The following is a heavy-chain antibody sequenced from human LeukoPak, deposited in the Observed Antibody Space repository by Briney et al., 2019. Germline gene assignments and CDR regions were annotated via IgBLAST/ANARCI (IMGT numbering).Heavy chain of an antibody. V-gene: IGHV3-33*06. J-gene: IGHJ3*02. D-gene: IGHD2-21*02. CDR3: AKDRSGGDYDAFDI. CDR1: GFTFSSYG. Sequence: GRSLRLSCAASGFTFSSYGMHGFRQAPGKGLEGVAVIWYDGSNKYYADSVKGRFTISRDNSKNTLYLQMNSLRAEDTAVYYCAKDRSGGDYDAFDIWGQGTMVTVSS. CDR2: IWYDGSNK.